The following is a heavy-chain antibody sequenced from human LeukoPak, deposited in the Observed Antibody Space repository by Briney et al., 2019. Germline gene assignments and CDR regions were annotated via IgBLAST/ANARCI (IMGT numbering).Heavy chain of an antibody. V-gene: IGHV1-2*02. Sequence: GASVKVSCKASGYTFTGYCMHWVRQAPGQGLEWMGWINPNSGGTNYAQKFQGRVTMTRDTSISTAYMELSRLRSDDTAVYYCAREYDSSGFPAFDIWGQGTMVTVSS. CDR2: INPNSGGT. CDR3: AREYDSSGFPAFDI. J-gene: IGHJ3*02. D-gene: IGHD3-22*01. CDR1: GYTFTGYC.